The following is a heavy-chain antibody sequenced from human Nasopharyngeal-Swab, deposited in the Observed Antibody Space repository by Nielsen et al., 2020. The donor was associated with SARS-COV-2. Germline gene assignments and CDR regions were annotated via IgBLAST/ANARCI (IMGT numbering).Heavy chain of an antibody. D-gene: IGHD5-18*01. V-gene: IGHV3-11*06. CDR1: GFTFSDYY. J-gene: IGHJ3*02. Sequence: GESLKISCAASGFTFSDYYMSWIRQAPGKGLEWVSYISSSSSYTNYADSVKGRFTISRDNSKNTLYLQMNSLRAEDTAVYYCAKLAMEDAFDIWGQGTMVTVSS. CDR2: ISSSSSYT. CDR3: AKLAMEDAFDI.